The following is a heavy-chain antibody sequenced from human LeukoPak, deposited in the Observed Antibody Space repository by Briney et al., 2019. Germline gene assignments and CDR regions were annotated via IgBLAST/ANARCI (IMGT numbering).Heavy chain of an antibody. CDR3: ARDPTLGYPDYFDL. V-gene: IGHV3-30*01. D-gene: IGHD6-25*01. J-gene: IGHJ4*02. Sequence: QPGGSLRLSCAAPGFAYNNCVIHSIRQTPGQAFHWLAVIAHDHSELYYADFAQGRFTISRDNSMNMLFLQMISLRVEDTAVYFCARDPTLGYPDYFDLWGQGTLVTVSS. CDR2: IAHDHSEL. CDR1: GFAYNNCV.